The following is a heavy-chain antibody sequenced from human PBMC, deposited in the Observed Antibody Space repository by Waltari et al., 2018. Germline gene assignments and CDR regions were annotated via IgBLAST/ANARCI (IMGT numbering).Heavy chain of an antibody. CDR3: ARDRSGTINSFDP. CDR1: GVSVSSGPYF. CDR2: MFYSGTT. V-gene: IGHV4-39*07. D-gene: IGHD1-26*01. J-gene: IGHJ5*02. Sequence: QLQLQESGPRLVKPAETLSLTCTVSGVSVSSGPYFWAWIRQPPGKGLEWLGSMFYSGTTYHNSSLKSRVTISVDTSKKQVSLQLKSVTAADTAVYFCARDRSGTINSFDPWGRGTLVTVSS.